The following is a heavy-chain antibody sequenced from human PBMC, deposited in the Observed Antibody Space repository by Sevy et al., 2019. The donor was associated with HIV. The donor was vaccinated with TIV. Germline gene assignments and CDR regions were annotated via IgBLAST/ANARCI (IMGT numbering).Heavy chain of an antibody. Sequence: GGSLRLSCAASGFTFSSYSMNWVRQAPGKGLEWVSSISFSSNYIYYADSVKGRFTISRNDAKNSLYLQMNSLRAEDTAVYYCARDKEQQLVDYXGQGTLVTVSS. CDR1: GFTFSSYS. V-gene: IGHV3-21*01. J-gene: IGHJ4*02. D-gene: IGHD6-13*01. CDR2: ISFSSNYI. CDR3: ARDKEQQLVDY.